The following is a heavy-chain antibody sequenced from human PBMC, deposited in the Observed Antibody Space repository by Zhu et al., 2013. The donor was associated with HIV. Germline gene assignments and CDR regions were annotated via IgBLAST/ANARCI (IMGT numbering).Heavy chain of an antibody. J-gene: IGHJ4*02. V-gene: IGHV4-38-2*01. CDR3: ARNARRRGGSSAYPTLNDY. CDR1: GYSISSGYY. CDR2: VYLTGAT. D-gene: IGHD6-6*01. Sequence: QVQLQESGPGLVKPSETLSLTCAVSGYSISSGYYWGWIRQSPGKGLEWIGNVYLTGATNYNPSLKSRVTISIDTSENQFSLIVTSVTAADTAVYYCARNARRRGGSSAYPTLNDYWGQGVLVTVSS.